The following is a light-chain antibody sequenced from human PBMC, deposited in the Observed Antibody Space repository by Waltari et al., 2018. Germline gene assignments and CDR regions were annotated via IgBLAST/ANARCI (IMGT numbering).Light chain of an antibody. CDR2: DTS. V-gene: IGKV3-15*01. J-gene: IGKJ4*01. Sequence: EIVMTQSPATLSVSPGESATLSCRASQSVSHNLVWYQQKPGQAPRLLIFDTSTRATGIPARFSGSGSGTDFTLTISSLQSEDFAVYYCQQYNDWLPLTFGGGTKVEI. CDR3: QQYNDWLPLT. CDR1: QSVSHN.